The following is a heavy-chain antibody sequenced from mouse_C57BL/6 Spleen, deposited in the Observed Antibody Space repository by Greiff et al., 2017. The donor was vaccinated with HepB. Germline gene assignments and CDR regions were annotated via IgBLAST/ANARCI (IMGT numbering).Heavy chain of an antibody. CDR2: IYPGDGDT. J-gene: IGHJ2*01. Sequence: QVQLKESGPELVKPGASVKISCKASGYAFSSSWMNWVKQRPGKGLEWIGRIYPGDGDTNYNGKFKGKATLTADKSSSTAYMQLSSLTSEDSAVYFCARWRLLNTRYYFDYWGQGTTLTVSS. CDR1: GYAFSSSW. CDR3: ARWRLLNTRYYFDY. V-gene: IGHV1-82*01. D-gene: IGHD5-2*01.